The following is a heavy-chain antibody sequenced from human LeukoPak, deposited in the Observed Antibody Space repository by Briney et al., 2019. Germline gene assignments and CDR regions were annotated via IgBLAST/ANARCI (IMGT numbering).Heavy chain of an antibody. D-gene: IGHD2-2*02. CDR3: ASQSNCSSTSCYTWEYYYYMDV. CDR2: IIPIFGTA. Sequence: SVKVSCKASGGTFSSYAISWVRQAPGQGLEWMGGIIPIFGTANYAQKFQGRVTITADESTSTAYMELSSLRSEDTAVYYCASQSNCSSTSCYTWEYYYYMDVWGKGTTVTVSS. CDR1: GGTFSSYA. V-gene: IGHV1-69*13. J-gene: IGHJ6*03.